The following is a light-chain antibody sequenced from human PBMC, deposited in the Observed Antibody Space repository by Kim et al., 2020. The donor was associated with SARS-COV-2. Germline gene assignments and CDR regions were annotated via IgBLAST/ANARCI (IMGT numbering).Light chain of an antibody. V-gene: IGKV1-39*01. J-gene: IGKJ4*01. Sequence: AAVGARVTIPCRASQSISSYLNWYQQKPGKAPKLLIYAASSVQSGVPSRFSGSGYETDFTLTISSLQPEDFATYYCQQSYSTNPTFGGGTKVDIK. CDR1: QSISSY. CDR3: QQSYSTNPT. CDR2: AAS.